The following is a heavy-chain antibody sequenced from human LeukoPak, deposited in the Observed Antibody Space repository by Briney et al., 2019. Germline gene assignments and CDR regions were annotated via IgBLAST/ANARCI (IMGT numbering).Heavy chain of an antibody. CDR2: IYYSGST. J-gene: IGHJ6*04. CDR3: ARDQVVPAAGARYYYYGMDV. V-gene: IGHV4-61*01. D-gene: IGHD2-2*01. CDR1: GGSVSSGSYY. Sequence: SETLSLTCTVSGGSVSSGSYYWSWIRQPPGKGLEWNGYIYYSGSTNYNPSLKSRVTISVDTSKNQFSLKLSSVTAADTAVYYCARDQVVPAAGARYYYYGMDVWGKGTTVTVSS.